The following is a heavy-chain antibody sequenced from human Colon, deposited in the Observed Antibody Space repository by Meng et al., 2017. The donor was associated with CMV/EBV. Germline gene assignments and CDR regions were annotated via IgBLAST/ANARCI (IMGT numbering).Heavy chain of an antibody. CDR1: GGSISGYY. V-gene: IGHV4-59*01. CDR2: VYYSGSA. Sequence: GSLRLSCSVSGGSISGYYWSWIRQPPGKGLEWIGRVYYSGSAQYNPSLQSRVTISADTSKNQYSLKLRSVTAADTAVYYCARDNGLRRFDSWGQGTPVTVSS. D-gene: IGHD2-8*01. CDR3: ARDNGLRRFDS. J-gene: IGHJ4*02.